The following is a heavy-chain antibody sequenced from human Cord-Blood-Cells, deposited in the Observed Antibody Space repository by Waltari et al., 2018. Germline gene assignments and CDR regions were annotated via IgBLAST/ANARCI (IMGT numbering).Heavy chain of an antibody. CDR1: GLHFSSYW. CDR3: ARDRVGADAFDI. D-gene: IGHD1-26*01. J-gene: IGHJ3*02. CDR2: IKQDGSEK. Sequence: EVQLVESGGGLVQPGGSLRLSCEASGLHFSSYWLSWVPQAPGKGLEWVANIKQDGSEKYYVDSVKGRFTISRDNAKNSLYLQMNSLRAEDTAVYYCARDRVGADAFDIWGQGTMVTVSS. V-gene: IGHV3-7*01.